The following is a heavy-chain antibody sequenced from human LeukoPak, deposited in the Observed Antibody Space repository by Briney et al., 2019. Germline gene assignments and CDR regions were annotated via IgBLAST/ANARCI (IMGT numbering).Heavy chain of an antibody. CDR1: GGSFSGYY. Sequence: SETLSLTCAVYGGSFSGYYWSWIRQPPGKGLEWIGEINHSGSTNYNPSLKSRVTISVDTSKNQISLKLSSVTAADTAVYYCARVGYSSSWIDYWGQGTLVTVSS. J-gene: IGHJ4*02. D-gene: IGHD6-13*01. CDR3: ARVGYSSSWIDY. CDR2: INHSGST. V-gene: IGHV4-34*01.